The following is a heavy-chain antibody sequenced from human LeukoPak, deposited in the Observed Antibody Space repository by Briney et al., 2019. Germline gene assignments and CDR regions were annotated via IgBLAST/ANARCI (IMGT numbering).Heavy chain of an antibody. J-gene: IGHJ4*02. CDR1: GFTYSSHN. V-gene: IGHV3-30-3*01. CDR3: AKGSSAIRPYYFDY. D-gene: IGHD3-10*01. CDR2: ISNDGSNQ. Sequence: PPGRSLRLSCAVSGFTYSSHNMHWVRQAPGKGLEWVALISNDGSNQYYADSVKGRFTISRDNSKNTLYLQMNSLRAEDTAVYYCAKGSSAIRPYYFDYWGQGILVTVSS.